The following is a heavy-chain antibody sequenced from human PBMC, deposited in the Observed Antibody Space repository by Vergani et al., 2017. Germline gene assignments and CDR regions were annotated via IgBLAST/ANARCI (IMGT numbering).Heavy chain of an antibody. CDR2: ISGHDHRT. CDR3: VKDTGIQLWQHFES. CDR1: GFTLGDYA. J-gene: IGHJ4*02. D-gene: IGHD3-16*01. V-gene: IGHV3-23*04. Sequence: EVHLVESGGGLVQPGRSLRLSCSGSGFTLGDYAMTWVRQAPGKGLEWVSGISGHDHRTLYADSVKGRFIISRDDSKNTLYLQMNNLRPEDTAFYYCVKDTGIQLWQHFESWGQGILVTVSS.